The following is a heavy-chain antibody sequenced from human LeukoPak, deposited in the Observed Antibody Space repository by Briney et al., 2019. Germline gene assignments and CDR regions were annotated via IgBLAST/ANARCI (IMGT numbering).Heavy chain of an antibody. D-gene: IGHD3-22*01. CDR2: IYYGGST. V-gene: IGHV4-59*02. CDR1: GGSVRSYY. CDR3: ARANYFYDSSGYYRGWFDP. Sequence: PSETLSLTCTVSGGSVRSYYWSWIRQPPGKGLEWIGYIYYGGSTNHNPSLKSRVTISVDTSKNQFSLKLSSVTAADTAVYFCARANYFYDSSGYYRGWFDPWGQGTLVTVSS. J-gene: IGHJ5*02.